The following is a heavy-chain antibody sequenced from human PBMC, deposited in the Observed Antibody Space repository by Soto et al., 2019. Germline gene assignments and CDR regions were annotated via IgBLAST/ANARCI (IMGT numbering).Heavy chain of an antibody. Sequence: PGWSLRLSCAASGFIFSDFQINLVRQAPGRGLEWLSSITGTSAFTHYADSLEGRFTISRHNPNNLLFLQMDNLRPEDTAVYYCARDNLAFKGAFDLWGQGTLVTVSS. CDR1: GFIFSDFQ. V-gene: IGHV3-21*01. CDR2: ITGTSAFT. J-gene: IGHJ4*02. CDR3: ARDNLAFKGAFDL. D-gene: IGHD3-16*01.